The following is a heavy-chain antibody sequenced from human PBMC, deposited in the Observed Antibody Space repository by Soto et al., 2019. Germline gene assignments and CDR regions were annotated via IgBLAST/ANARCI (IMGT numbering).Heavy chain of an antibody. CDR3: ARDNPSGWFDP. J-gene: IGHJ5*02. Sequence: SVKVSSKASGGTFISYAIRGVRQAPGQGLEWMGGIIPIFGTTNYAQKFQGRVTITADESTSTAYMELSSLRSEDTAVYYCARDNPSGWFDPWGQGTLVTVSS. V-gene: IGHV1-69*13. CDR1: GGTFISYA. CDR2: IIPIFGTT. D-gene: IGHD6-25*01.